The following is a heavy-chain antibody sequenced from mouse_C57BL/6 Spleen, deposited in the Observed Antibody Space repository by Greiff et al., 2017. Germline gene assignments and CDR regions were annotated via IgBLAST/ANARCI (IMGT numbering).Heavy chain of an antibody. Sequence: QVKLQQSGPELVKPGASVKISCKASGYAFSSSWMNWVKQRPGKGLEWVGRIYPGDGDNNYNGKVKGKATLTADKSSSTAYMQLSSLTSEYSAVYFCARLITTVVPYFDYWGQGTTLTVSS. D-gene: IGHD1-1*01. CDR3: ARLITTVVPYFDY. V-gene: IGHV1-82*01. CDR2: IYPGDGDN. J-gene: IGHJ2*01. CDR1: GYAFSSSW.